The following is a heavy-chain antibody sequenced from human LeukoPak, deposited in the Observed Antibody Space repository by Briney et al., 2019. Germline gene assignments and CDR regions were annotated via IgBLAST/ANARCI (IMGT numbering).Heavy chain of an antibody. CDR3: ARALSWTSESYYYMDV. Sequence: ASVKVSCKASGYTFTSYDINWVRQAAGQGLEWMGWMNPNSGNTGYAQRFQGRVTMTKNTSITTAYMELSSLRSEDTAVYSCARALSWTSESYYYMDVWGKGTTVTVSS. V-gene: IGHV1-8*01. CDR2: MNPNSGNT. J-gene: IGHJ6*03. D-gene: IGHD3/OR15-3a*01. CDR1: GYTFTSYD.